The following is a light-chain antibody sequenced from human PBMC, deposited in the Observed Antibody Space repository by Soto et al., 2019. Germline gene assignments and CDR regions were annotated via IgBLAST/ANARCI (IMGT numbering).Light chain of an antibody. CDR1: SSDVGGYNY. CDR2: DVS. J-gene: IGLJ2*01. CDR3: SSHTSSNTLL. V-gene: IGLV2-14*01. Sequence: QSALTQPASVSGSPGQSITISCTGTSSDVGGYNYVSWYQQYPGKAPKVMIYDVSNRPSGVSNRFSGSKSGNTASLTISGLQAEDEADYYCSSHTSSNTLLFGGGTKVTVL.